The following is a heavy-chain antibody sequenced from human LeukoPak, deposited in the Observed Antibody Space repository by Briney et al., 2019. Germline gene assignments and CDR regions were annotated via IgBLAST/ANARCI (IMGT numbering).Heavy chain of an antibody. CDR3: AREGAAYCGGDCYD. J-gene: IGHJ4*02. V-gene: IGHV4-30-4*01. CDR1: GGSISSGDYY. Sequence: TLSLTCTVSGGSISSGDYYWGWIRQPRGRGLEWIGYIYYSGSTYYNPSLKSRVTISVDTSKNQFSLKLSSVTAADTAVYYCAREGAAYCGGDCYDWGQGTLVTVSS. D-gene: IGHD2-21*02. CDR2: IYYSGST.